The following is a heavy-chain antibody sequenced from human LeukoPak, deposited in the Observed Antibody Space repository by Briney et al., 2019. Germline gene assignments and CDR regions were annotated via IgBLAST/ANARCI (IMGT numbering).Heavy chain of an antibody. Sequence: GGSLRLSCAVSGITFSDAWMGWVRQAPGKGLQWVGRIKSRGAGGTTDYAAPVKGRFTISREDSKNTLYLLMNSLKTEDTAVYYCFWDSSGYYSGYWGQGTLVTVSS. V-gene: IGHV3-15*01. J-gene: IGHJ4*02. CDR1: GITFSDAW. CDR2: IKSRGAGGTT. CDR3: FWDSSGYYSGY. D-gene: IGHD3-22*01.